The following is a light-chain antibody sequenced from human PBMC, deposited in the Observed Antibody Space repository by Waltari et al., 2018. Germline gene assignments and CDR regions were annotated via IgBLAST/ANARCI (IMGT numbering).Light chain of an antibody. CDR3: QQYNRFSP. Sequence: DTQLSQFPSTLAASVGDRFTITCRAREAINTGLTWDQQKPGKAPKVLIYDASTLQSGVPSRFSGSGSGTEFTLTIDSLQPDDFATYYCQQYNRFSPFGQGTNVEVK. CDR2: DAS. J-gene: IGKJ1*01. V-gene: IGKV1-5*01. CDR1: EAINTG.